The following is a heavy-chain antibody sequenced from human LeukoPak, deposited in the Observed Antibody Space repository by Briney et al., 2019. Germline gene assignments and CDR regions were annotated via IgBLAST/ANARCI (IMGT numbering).Heavy chain of an antibody. D-gene: IGHD3-3*01. J-gene: IGHJ3*02. CDR1: GGSISSGSYY. CDR3: ARGAYDFWSGDASGAFDI. CDR2: IYTSGST. V-gene: IGHV4-61*02. Sequence: PSQTLSLTCTVSGGSISSGSYYWSWIRQPAGKGLEWIGRIYTSGSTNYNPSLKSRVTISVDTSKNQFSLKLSSVTAADTDVYYCARGAYDFWSGDASGAFDIWGQGTMVTGSS.